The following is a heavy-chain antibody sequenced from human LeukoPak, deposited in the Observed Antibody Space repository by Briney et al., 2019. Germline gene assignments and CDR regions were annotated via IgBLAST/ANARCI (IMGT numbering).Heavy chain of an antibody. Sequence: SVKVSCKASGGTFSSYAISWVRQAPGQGLEWMGGIIPIFGTANYAQKFQGRVTITRNTSISTAYMELSSLRSEDTAVYYCARTRNYYGSGSRLDSGAKGQNYFDYWGQGTLVTVSS. V-gene: IGHV1-69*05. J-gene: IGHJ4*02. CDR1: GGTFSSYA. CDR3: ARTRNYYGSGSRLDSGAKGQNYFDY. CDR2: IIPIFGTA. D-gene: IGHD3-10*01.